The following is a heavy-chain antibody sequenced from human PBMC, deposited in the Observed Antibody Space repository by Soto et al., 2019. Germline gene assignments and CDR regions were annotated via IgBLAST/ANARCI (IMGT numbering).Heavy chain of an antibody. CDR3: ARGLSPRPDSSWPRISHAFDI. J-gene: IGHJ3*02. D-gene: IGHD6-13*01. Sequence: QVQLQQWGAGLLKPSETLSLTCAVYGGSFSGYYWSWIRQPPGKGLEWIGEINHSGSTNYNPSLTSRVTISVDTSKNQFSLKLSSVTAADTAVYYCARGLSPRPDSSWPRISHAFDIWGQGTMVTVSS. V-gene: IGHV4-34*01. CDR2: INHSGST. CDR1: GGSFSGYY.